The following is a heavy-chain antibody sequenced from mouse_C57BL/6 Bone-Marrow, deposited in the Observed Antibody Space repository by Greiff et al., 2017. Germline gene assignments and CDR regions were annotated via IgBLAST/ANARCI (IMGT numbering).Heavy chain of an antibody. J-gene: IGHJ2*01. CDR2: IYPSDSET. CDR3: ARYSNYEPLYFDY. Sequence: VQLQQSGAELVRPGTSVKLSCKASGYTFTSYWMDWVKQRPGQGLEWIGNIYPSDSETHYNQKFKDNATLTVDKSSSTAYMQLSSLTSEDSAVYYCARYSNYEPLYFDYWGQGTTLTVSS. V-gene: IGHV1-61*01. D-gene: IGHD2-5*01. CDR1: GYTFTSYW.